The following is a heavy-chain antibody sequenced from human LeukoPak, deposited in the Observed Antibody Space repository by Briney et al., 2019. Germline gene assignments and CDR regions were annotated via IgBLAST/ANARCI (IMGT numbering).Heavy chain of an antibody. D-gene: IGHD2-15*01. CDR2: FDPGDADA. CDR1: GYTLSELS. V-gene: IGHV1-24*01. J-gene: IGHJ6*03. Sequence: ASVKVSCKVSGYTLSELSIHWVQQTPGKGLEWMGGFDPGDADAIYAQKFQGRVTMAEDTSADTAYMELSSLRSEDTAVYYCATPIPHSPRSYMDVWGKGTPVTVSS. CDR3: ATPIPHSPRSYMDV.